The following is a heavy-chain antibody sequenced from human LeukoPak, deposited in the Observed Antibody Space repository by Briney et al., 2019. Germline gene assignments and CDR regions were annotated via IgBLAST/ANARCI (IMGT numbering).Heavy chain of an antibody. CDR3: AKLLRAVVVITTLAY. D-gene: IGHD3-22*01. CDR1: GFTFSSYA. Sequence: GGSLRLSCAASGFTFSSYAMSWVRQAPGKGLEWVSAISGSGGSTYYADSVKGRFTISRDNSKNTLYLQMNSLRAEDTAVYYCAKLLRAVVVITTLAYWGQGTLVTVSS. V-gene: IGHV3-23*01. CDR2: ISGSGGST. J-gene: IGHJ4*02.